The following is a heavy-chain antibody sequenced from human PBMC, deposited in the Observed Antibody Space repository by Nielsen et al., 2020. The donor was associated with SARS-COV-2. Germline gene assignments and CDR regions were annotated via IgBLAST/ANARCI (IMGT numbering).Heavy chain of an antibody. CDR3: ATLPWSDYGDYYGMDV. CDR2: INWNGGST. Sequence: GESLKISCAASGFTFDDYGMSWVRQAPGKGLEWVSGINWNGGSTGYADSVKGRFTISKENAKNSLYLQMNSLRAEDTALYHCATLPWSDYGDYYGMDVWGQGTTVTVSS. D-gene: IGHD4-17*01. V-gene: IGHV3-20*01. J-gene: IGHJ6*02. CDR1: GFTFDDYG.